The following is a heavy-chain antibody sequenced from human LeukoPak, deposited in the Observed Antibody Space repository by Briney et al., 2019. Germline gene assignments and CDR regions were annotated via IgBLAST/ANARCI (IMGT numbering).Heavy chain of an antibody. CDR1: GFTFSGSA. CDR2: IESKATNYAT. CDR3: TRHLDGISAYDY. Sequence: RSGGSLKLSCAASGFTFSGSAVHWVRQASGKGLEWLGRIESKATNYATVYSASVEGRFTISRDDSKNTAFLQMNSLKTEDTAMYYCTRHLDGISAYDYWGQGSLVTVSS. D-gene: IGHD6-13*01. J-gene: IGHJ4*02. V-gene: IGHV3-73*01.